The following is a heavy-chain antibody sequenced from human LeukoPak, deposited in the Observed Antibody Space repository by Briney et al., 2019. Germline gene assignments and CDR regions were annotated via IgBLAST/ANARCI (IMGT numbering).Heavy chain of an antibody. D-gene: IGHD1-26*01. J-gene: IGHJ3*02. V-gene: IGHV1-69*06. Sequence: SVKVSCKASGGTFSSYAISWVRQAPGQGLDWMGGIIPIFGTAIYAQKFQGRVTMTEDTSTDTAYMELSSLRSEDTAVYYCATFTGGSYSASRALDIWDQGTMVTVSS. CDR3: ATFTGGSYSASRALDI. CDR2: IIPIFGTA. CDR1: GGTFSSYA.